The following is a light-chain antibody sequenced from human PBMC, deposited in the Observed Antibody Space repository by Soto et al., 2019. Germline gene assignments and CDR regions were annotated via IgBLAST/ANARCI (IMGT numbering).Light chain of an antibody. V-gene: IGKV3-20*01. CDR3: QHYGRSPPSWT. CDR2: DAS. J-gene: IGKJ1*01. Sequence: EIVLTQSPGTLSLSPGERATLSCRASQSVSSSYLAWYQQKPGQPPRLLIYDASRRATGIPDRFSGSGSGTDFTLTISSLEPEDFALYYCQHYGRSPPSWTFGQGTKVEIK. CDR1: QSVSSSY.